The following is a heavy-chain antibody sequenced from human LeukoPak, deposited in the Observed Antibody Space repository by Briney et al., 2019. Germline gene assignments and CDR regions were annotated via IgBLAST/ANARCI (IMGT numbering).Heavy chain of an antibody. V-gene: IGHV4-59*08. CDR1: GGSISSYY. D-gene: IGHD5-18*01. Sequence: SETLSLTCTVSGGSISSYYWSWIRQTPGKGLEWIGYIYDSGSTNYNPSLKSRVTISVDTSKNQFSLKLSSVTAADTAVYYCARQGGYSYGYLDYRGQGTLVTVSS. CDR3: ARQGGYSYGYLDY. CDR2: IYDSGST. J-gene: IGHJ4*02.